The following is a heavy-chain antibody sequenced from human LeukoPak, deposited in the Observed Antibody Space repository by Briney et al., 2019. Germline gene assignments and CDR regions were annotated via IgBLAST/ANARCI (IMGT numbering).Heavy chain of an antibody. CDR3: AKDWGRCRLAAAGTWDAFDI. CDR2: ISWNSGSI. V-gene: IGHV3-9*01. J-gene: IGHJ3*02. CDR1: GFTFDDYA. Sequence: GRSLRLSCAASGFTFDDYAMHWVRQAPGKGLEWVSGISWNSGSIVYADSVKGRFTISRDNAKNSLYLQMNSLRAEDTALYYCAKDWGRCRLAAAGTWDAFDIWGQGTMVTVSS. D-gene: IGHD6-13*01.